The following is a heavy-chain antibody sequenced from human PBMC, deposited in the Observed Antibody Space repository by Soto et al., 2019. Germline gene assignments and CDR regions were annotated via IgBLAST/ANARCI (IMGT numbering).Heavy chain of an antibody. V-gene: IGHV1-18*01. CDR1: GYTFTSYG. Sequence: GASVKVSCKASGYTFTSYGISWVRQAPGQGLEWMGWISAYNGNTNYAQKLQGRVTMTTDTSTSTAYMELRSLRSGDTAVYYCAREAIVVVPAATPTHYGMDVWGQVTTVTVSS. J-gene: IGHJ6*02. CDR3: AREAIVVVPAATPTHYGMDV. D-gene: IGHD2-2*01. CDR2: ISAYNGNT.